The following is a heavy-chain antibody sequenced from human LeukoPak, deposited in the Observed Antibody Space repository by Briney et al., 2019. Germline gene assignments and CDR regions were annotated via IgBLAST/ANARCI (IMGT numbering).Heavy chain of an antibody. CDR2: ISSSSSYI. D-gene: IGHD2-21*02. CDR3: ARVFGDLYGMDV. CDR1: GFTFSSYS. Sequence: PGGSLRLSCAASGFTFSSYSMNWVRQAPGKGLEWVSSISSSSSYIYYADSVKGRFTISRDNAKNSLYLQMNSLRAEDTAVYYCARVFGDLYGMDVWGRGTTVTVSS. J-gene: IGHJ6*02. V-gene: IGHV3-21*01.